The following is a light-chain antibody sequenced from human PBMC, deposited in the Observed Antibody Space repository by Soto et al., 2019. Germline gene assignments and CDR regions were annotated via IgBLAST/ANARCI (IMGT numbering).Light chain of an antibody. J-gene: IGKJ1*01. V-gene: IGKV3-15*01. Sequence: EIVMTQAPATLSVTPGERATLSCRASQSVNSNLAWYQQKPGQAPRLLIYRASTRATGIPARFSGSGSGTDFTLTISGLQSEDFAVYYCRQYNNWPRTFGQGTKVDIK. CDR2: RAS. CDR1: QSVNSN. CDR3: RQYNNWPRT.